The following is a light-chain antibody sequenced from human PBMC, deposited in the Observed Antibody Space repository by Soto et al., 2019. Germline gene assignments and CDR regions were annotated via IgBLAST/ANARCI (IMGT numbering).Light chain of an antibody. CDR1: QDINNY. Sequence: MNQSPSSLSASVGDRAPITGRASQDINNYLAWYQQKPGQAHRLLIYGASTRATGIPARFSGSGSGTEFTLTISSLQSEEFAVYFCQQYDNLPLTVGPGTKVDIK. CDR3: QQYDNLPLT. V-gene: IGKV3-15*01. CDR2: GAS. J-gene: IGKJ3*01.